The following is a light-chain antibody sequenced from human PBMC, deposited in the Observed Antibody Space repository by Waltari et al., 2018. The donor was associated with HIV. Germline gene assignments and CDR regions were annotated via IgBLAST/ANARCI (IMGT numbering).Light chain of an antibody. CDR3: QQAASLPWT. CDR1: QTVNTW. CDR2: ATS. V-gene: IGKV1-12*01. Sequence: IQMAQSPSSVSASVGDRVTITCRANQTVNTWLTWYQQKPGTAPRLLIYATSNLQSGVPERFSGSGSGPNFTLTINSLQPEDFATYYCQQAASLPWTFGQGTKVEMK. J-gene: IGKJ1*01.